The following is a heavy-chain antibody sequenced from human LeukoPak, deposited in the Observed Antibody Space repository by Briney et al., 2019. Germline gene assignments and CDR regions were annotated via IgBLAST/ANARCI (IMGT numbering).Heavy chain of an antibody. D-gene: IGHD3-16*01. CDR3: ARVGQSDAFDI. CDR1: GFTFSSYD. CDR2: IGTAGDT. J-gene: IGHJ3*02. V-gene: IGHV3-13*01. Sequence: PAGGSLRLSCAASGFTFSSYDMHWVRQATGKGLEWVSAIGTAGDTYYPGSVKGRFTISRENAKNSLYLQMNSLRAGDTAVYYCARVGQSDAFDIWGQGTMVTVSS.